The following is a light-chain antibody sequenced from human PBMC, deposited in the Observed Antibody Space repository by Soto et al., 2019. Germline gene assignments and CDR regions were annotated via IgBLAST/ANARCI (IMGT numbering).Light chain of an antibody. V-gene: IGLV2-14*01. Sequence: QSALTQPASVSGSPGQSITISCTGTSSDVGHYNCVSWYQQYPGKAPKLMIYDVNTRPSGVSNRFSGSKSGNTASLTISGLQAEDEADYYCCSYTSSSTRIFGGGTKLTVL. CDR2: DVN. CDR3: CSYTSSSTRI. CDR1: SSDVGHYNC. J-gene: IGLJ2*01.